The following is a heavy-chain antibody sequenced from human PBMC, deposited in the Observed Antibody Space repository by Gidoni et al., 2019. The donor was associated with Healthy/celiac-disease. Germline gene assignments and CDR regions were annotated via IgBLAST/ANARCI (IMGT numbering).Heavy chain of an antibody. CDR1: GCTFSSYA. J-gene: IGHJ6*02. V-gene: IGHV1-69*01. Sequence: QVQLVQSGAEVQTPGSSFTVSCKASGCTFSSYAISWVRKSPGQGLEWMGGIIPIFGTANYAQKFQGRVTITADESTSTAYMELSSLRSEDTAVYYCAREIVGATVGMDVWGQGTTVTVSS. CDR3: AREIVGATVGMDV. CDR2: IIPIFGTA. D-gene: IGHD1-26*01.